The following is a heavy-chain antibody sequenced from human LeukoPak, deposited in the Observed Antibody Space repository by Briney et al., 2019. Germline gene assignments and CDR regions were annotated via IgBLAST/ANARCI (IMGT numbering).Heavy chain of an antibody. CDR3: ATDRRHLNTGGSYMGMAY. CDR1: GFTFSSYA. J-gene: IGHJ4*02. Sequence: PGGSLRLSCAASGFTFSSYAMSWVRQAPGKGLEWVSAISGSGGSTYYADSVKGRFTISRDNSKNTLYLQMNSLRDEDTAVYYCATDRRHLNTGGSYMGMAYWGQGTLVTVSS. CDR2: ISGSGGST. V-gene: IGHV3-23*01. D-gene: IGHD2-8*02.